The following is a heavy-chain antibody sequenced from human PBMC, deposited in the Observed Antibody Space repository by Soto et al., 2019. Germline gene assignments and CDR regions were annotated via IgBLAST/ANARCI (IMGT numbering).Heavy chain of an antibody. CDR1: GGSFSGYY. Sequence: PSETLSLTCAVYGGSFSGYYWSWIRQPPGKGLEWIGEINHSGSTNYNPSLKSRVTISVDTSKNQFSLKLSSVTAADTAVYYCARGPNNWNPKPNWFDPWGQGTLVTVSS. D-gene: IGHD1-20*01. J-gene: IGHJ5*02. CDR2: INHSGST. CDR3: ARGPNNWNPKPNWFDP. V-gene: IGHV4-34*01.